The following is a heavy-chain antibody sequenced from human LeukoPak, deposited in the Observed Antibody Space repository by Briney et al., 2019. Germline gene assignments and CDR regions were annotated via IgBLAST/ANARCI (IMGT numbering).Heavy chain of an antibody. Sequence: ETLSLTCAVYGGSFSGYYWSWVRQAPGKGLEWVSVIYSGGSTYYADSVKGRFTISRDNSKNTLYLQMNSLRAEDTAVYYCARGGIAAGDYWGQGTLVTVSS. CDR3: ARGGIAAGDY. J-gene: IGHJ4*02. CDR1: GGSFSGYY. D-gene: IGHD6-13*01. CDR2: IYSGGST. V-gene: IGHV3-53*01.